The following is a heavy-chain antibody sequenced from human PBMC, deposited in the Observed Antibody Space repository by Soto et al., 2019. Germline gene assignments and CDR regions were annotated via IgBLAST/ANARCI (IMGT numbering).Heavy chain of an antibody. CDR3: ARDGVWSPYYDSSGLPDY. V-gene: IGHV3-74*01. CDR2: INSDGSST. J-gene: IGHJ4*02. D-gene: IGHD3-22*01. Sequence: GGSLRLSCAASGFTFSSYWMHWVRQAPGKGLVWVSRINSDGSSTSYADSVKGRFTISRDNAKNTLYLQMNSLRAEDTAVYYCARDGVWSPYYDSSGLPDYWGQGTLVTVSS. CDR1: GFTFSSYW.